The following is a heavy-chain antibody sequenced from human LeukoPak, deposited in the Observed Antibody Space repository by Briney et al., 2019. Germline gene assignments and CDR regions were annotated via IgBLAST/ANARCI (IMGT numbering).Heavy chain of an antibody. CDR2: INRGGST. J-gene: IGHJ4*02. D-gene: IGHD1-26*01. CDR3: ARDKELLRTFDY. Sequence: PSETLSLTCAVYGGSFSGYYWTWIRQPPGKGLEWIGEINRGGSTNYSPSLKSRVTISVDTSKNQFSLKLSSVTAADTAVYYCARDKELLRTFDYWGQGTLVTVSS. V-gene: IGHV4-34*01. CDR1: GGSFSGYY.